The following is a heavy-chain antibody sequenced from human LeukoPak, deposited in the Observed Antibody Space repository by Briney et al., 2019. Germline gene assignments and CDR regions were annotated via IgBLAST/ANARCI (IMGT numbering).Heavy chain of an antibody. CDR1: GFTFTSYY. J-gene: IGHJ3*02. V-gene: IGHV1-46*03. Sequence: ASVRVSCKASGFTFTSYYMHWVRQAPGQGLEWMGIINPSGGSTSYPQKFQGRVTMTRDTSTSTVYMELSSLRSEDTAVYYCACVVRGAFDIWGQGTLVTVSS. CDR3: ACVVRGAFDI. D-gene: IGHD2-21*01. CDR2: INPSGGST.